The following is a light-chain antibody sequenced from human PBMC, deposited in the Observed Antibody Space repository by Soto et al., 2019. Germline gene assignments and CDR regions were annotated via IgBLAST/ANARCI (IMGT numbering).Light chain of an antibody. Sequence: QSALTQPASVSGSPGQSITISCTGTSSDVGSYNVVSWYQLHPGKAPKLMIYDASKRPSGVSNRFSGSKSGNTASLTISGLQAEDEADYYCCSYAGSSTYVFGTGTNLTVL. J-gene: IGLJ1*01. CDR2: DAS. CDR1: SSDVGSYNV. V-gene: IGLV2-23*01. CDR3: CSYAGSSTYV.